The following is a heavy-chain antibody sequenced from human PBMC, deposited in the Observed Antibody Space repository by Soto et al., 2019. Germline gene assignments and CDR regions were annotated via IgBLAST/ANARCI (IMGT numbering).Heavy chain of an antibody. CDR2: INHSGST. V-gene: IGHV4-34*01. D-gene: IGHD4-17*01. Sequence: SETRSLTCAVYCWSFTGYYWSWIRQPPGKGLEWIGEINHSGSTNYNPSLKSRVTISVDTSKNQFSLKLSSVTAADTAVYYCARGNDYGDVGLDYWGQGTLVT. J-gene: IGHJ4*02. CDR3: ARGNDYGDVGLDY. CDR1: CWSFTGYY.